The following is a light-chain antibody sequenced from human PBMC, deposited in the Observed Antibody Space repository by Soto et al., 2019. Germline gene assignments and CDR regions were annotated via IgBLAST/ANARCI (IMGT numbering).Light chain of an antibody. CDR1: QSISSW. Sequence: DIQMTQSPSTLSASVGDRVTITCRATQSISSWLAWYQQKTGKAPKLLIYDDSTLESGVQSRFSGSGFGTEFSLTISSLQTDDSATYYCQQYSTYSGTFGQGTKVDLK. CDR3: QQYSTYSGT. CDR2: DDS. V-gene: IGKV1-5*01. J-gene: IGKJ1*01.